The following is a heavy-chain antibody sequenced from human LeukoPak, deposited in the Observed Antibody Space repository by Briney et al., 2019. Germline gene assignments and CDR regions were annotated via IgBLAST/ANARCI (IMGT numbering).Heavy chain of an antibody. CDR1: GFTFSSYA. J-gene: IGHJ4*02. D-gene: IGHD3-22*01. V-gene: IGHV3-30-3*01. CDR2: ISYDGSNK. Sequence: GRSLRLSCAAFGFTFSSYAMHWVRQAPGKGLEWVAVISYDGSNKYYADSVKGRFTISRDNSKNTLYLQMNSLRAEDTAVYYCARVNGNYYDSSGPFDYWGQGTLVTVSS. CDR3: ARVNGNYYDSSGPFDY.